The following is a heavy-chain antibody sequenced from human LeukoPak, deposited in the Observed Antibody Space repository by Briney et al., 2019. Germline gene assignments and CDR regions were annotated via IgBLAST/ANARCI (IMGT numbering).Heavy chain of an antibody. D-gene: IGHD2-15*01. Sequence: SETLSLTCAVYGGSFSGYYWSWIRQPPGKGLEWIGEINHSGSTNYNPSLKSRVTISVDTSKNQFSLNLSSVTAADTAVYYCATGGYCSGGSCPNWFDPWGQGTLVTVSS. CDR2: INHSGST. J-gene: IGHJ5*02. CDR1: GGSFSGYY. V-gene: IGHV4-34*01. CDR3: ATGGYCSGGSCPNWFDP.